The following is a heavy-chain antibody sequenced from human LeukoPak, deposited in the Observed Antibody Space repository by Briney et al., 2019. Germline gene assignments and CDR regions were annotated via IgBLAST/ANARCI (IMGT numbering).Heavy chain of an antibody. D-gene: IGHD4-17*01. Sequence: GGSLRLSCAASGFTFSSYSMNWVRQAPGKGLEWVSSISSSSSYIYYADSVKGRFTISRDNAKNSLYLQMNSLRAEDTAVYHCARDDSTALDYWGQGTLVTVSS. J-gene: IGHJ4*02. CDR1: GFTFSSYS. CDR3: ARDDSTALDY. CDR2: ISSSSSYI. V-gene: IGHV3-21*01.